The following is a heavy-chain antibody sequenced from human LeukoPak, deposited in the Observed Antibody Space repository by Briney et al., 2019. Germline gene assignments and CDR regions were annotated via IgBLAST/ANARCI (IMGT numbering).Heavy chain of an antibody. CDR2: VSGSGDIT. V-gene: IGHV3-23*01. CDR1: GFTFRSYA. Sequence: SGGSLRLSCAASGFTFRSYAMSWVRQAPGKGLEWVASVSGSGDITYYADSVKGRFTASRDNSINTLYLHMNSLRAEDTAVYYCAKGGNYYGSGSYVDYWGQGTLVTVSS. CDR3: AKGGNYYGSGSYVDY. J-gene: IGHJ4*02. D-gene: IGHD3-10*01.